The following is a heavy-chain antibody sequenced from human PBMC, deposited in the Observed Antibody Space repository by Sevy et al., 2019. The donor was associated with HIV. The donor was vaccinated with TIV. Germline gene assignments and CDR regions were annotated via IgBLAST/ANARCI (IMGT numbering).Heavy chain of an antibody. CDR1: GFTFSSYA. V-gene: IGHV3-30-3*01. D-gene: IGHD6-13*01. CDR2: FSYDGTNK. Sequence: GGSLRLSCAASGFTFSSYAMHWVRQAPGKGLEWVAVFSYDGTNKHYADSVKGRFTISRGNSKKTLYLQMNSLRAEEKAVYYCTRDDGVYGIDYWGQGTLVTVSS. CDR3: TRDDGVYGIDY. J-gene: IGHJ4*02.